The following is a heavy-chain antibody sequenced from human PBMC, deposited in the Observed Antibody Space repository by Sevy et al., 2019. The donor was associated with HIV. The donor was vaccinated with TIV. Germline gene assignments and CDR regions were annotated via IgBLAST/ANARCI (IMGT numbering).Heavy chain of an antibody. J-gene: IGHJ4*02. D-gene: IGHD2-21*02. Sequence: GESPKISCAASGFTFSNYDMHWVRQAPGKGLEWVAVISHDGNYKNYADSVKVRFTISRDDFKNTLYLQMSSLRPEDTAVYFCARLFSCGGDCYYLDYWGQGALVTVSS. V-gene: IGHV3-30-3*01. CDR2: ISHDGNYK. CDR3: ARLFSCGGDCYYLDY. CDR1: GFTFSNYD.